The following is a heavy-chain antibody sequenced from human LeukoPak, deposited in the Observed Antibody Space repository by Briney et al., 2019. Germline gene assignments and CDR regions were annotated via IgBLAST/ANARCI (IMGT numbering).Heavy chain of an antibody. D-gene: IGHD1-26*01. CDR3: ARTYSGSYYAAFDI. V-gene: IGHV4-59*12. Sequence: SETLSLTCTVSGGSISSFYWSWIRQSPGKGLEWIGYVYYGGSTNSNPSLKSRVTISADTSKNQFFLRLSSVTAADTAVYYCARTYSGSYYAAFDIWGQGTMVTVSS. CDR1: GGSISSFY. CDR2: VYYGGST. J-gene: IGHJ3*02.